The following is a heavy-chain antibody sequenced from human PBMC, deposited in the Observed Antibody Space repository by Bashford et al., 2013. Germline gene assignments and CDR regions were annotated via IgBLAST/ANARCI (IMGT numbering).Heavy chain of an antibody. CDR3: ARRNRYLDY. Sequence: ASVKVSCKASGYTFSSYDLNWVRQATGQGPEWMGWMSPTSGNTGYAQKFQGRITMTRNTFTSTAYMELTSLTSEDTAVYYCARRNRYLDYWGQGTLVTVSS. D-gene: IGHD1-14*01. CDR1: GYTFSSYD. V-gene: IGHV1-8*01. J-gene: IGHJ4*02. CDR2: MSPTSGNT.